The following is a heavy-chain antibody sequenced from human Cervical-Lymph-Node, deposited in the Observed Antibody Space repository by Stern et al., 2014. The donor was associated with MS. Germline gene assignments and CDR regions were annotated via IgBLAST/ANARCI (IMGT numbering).Heavy chain of an antibody. Sequence: VQLVESGPGLVKPSETLSLTCTVSGGSTSSYYWSWIRQPPGKGLEWIGYISSSGGTKYNPSLKSRVTISVDTSKNQFSLNLSPGTAADTAVYYCARGYTTSSGRPDYWGQGTLVTVSS. V-gene: IGHV4-59*08. CDR2: ISSSGGT. J-gene: IGHJ4*02. D-gene: IGHD6-6*01. CDR3: ARGYTTSSGRPDY. CDR1: GGSTSSYY.